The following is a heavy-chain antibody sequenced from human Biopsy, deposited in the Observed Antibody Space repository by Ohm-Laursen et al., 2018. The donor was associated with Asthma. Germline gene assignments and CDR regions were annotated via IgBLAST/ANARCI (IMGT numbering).Heavy chain of an antibody. CDR3: ARAVDYSHYYGIDV. CDR1: GYTFNSAG. J-gene: IGHJ6*02. V-gene: IGHV1-18*01. Sequence: SVKVSCKASGYTFNSAGITWVRQAPGQGLEWMGLITVYNGNTKVAQKLQDRVTMITDTSTSTAYMELRSLRSDDTAVYFCARAVDYSHYYGIDVWGQGTTVTVS. CDR2: ITVYNGNT. D-gene: IGHD3-10*01.